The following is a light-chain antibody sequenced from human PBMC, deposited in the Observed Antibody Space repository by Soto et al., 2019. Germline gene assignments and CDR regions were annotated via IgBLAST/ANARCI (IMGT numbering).Light chain of an antibody. CDR3: QQYGSSLGFP. CDR2: GAS. J-gene: IGKJ3*01. Sequence: EIVLTQSPGTLSLSPGQRATLSCRASQRISSSYLAWYQQKPGQAPRLLIYGASSRATGIPDRFSGSGSETDFTLTIRRLEPEEVAVYYCQQYGSSLGFPFAPGTKVDIK. V-gene: IGKV3-20*01. CDR1: QRISSSY.